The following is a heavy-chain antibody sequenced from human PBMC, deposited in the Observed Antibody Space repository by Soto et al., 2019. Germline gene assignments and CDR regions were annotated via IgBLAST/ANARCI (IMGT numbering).Heavy chain of an antibody. D-gene: IGHD3-3*01. Sequence: QVQLQQWGAGLLKPSETLSLTCAVYGGSFSGYYWSWIRQPPGKGLEWIGEINHSGSTNYNPSRKSRVTISVDTSKNQFSLKLSSVTAADTAVYYCARGYYINWFDPWGQGTLVTVSS. CDR2: INHSGST. CDR3: ARGYYINWFDP. CDR1: GGSFSGYY. V-gene: IGHV4-34*01. J-gene: IGHJ5*02.